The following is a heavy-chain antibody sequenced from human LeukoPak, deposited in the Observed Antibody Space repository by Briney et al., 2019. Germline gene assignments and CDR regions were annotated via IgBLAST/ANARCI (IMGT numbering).Heavy chain of an antibody. J-gene: IGHJ4*02. CDR2: IYTSGST. V-gene: IGHV4-61*02. D-gene: IGHD3-10*01. CDR1: GGSISSGSYY. CDR3: ASGSSMYYYGSGSYYKGWDYFDY. Sequence: SETLSLTCTVSGGSISSGSYYWIWIRQPVGKGLEWIGRIYTSGSTNYNTSLKSRVAISVDTSKNQFSLKLSSVTAADTAVYYCASGSSMYYYGSGSYYKGWDYFDYWGQGTLVTVSS.